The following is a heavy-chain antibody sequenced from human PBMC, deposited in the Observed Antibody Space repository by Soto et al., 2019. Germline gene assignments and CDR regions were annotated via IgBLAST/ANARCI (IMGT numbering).Heavy chain of an antibody. V-gene: IGHV1-69*02. CDR2: IIPVLDIA. CDR1: GGTFNSYI. CDR3: AKSPTPGSATSSYYGMDV. J-gene: IGHJ6*02. D-gene: IGHD7-27*01. Sequence: QVQLVQSGAEVKKPGSSVKVSCKASGGTFNSYIFSWVRQAPGQGLEWMGRIIPVLDIAYYAQRFQGRVTITADKSTTTAYMELSSLRSEDTAVYYCAKSPTPGSATSSYYGMDVWGQGTTVTVSS.